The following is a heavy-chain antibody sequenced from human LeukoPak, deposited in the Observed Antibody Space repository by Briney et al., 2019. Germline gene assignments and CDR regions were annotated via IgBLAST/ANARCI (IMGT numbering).Heavy chain of an antibody. D-gene: IGHD3-10*01. CDR2: TWYDGRNK. Sequence: GTSLRLSCAASGITFNAIHWVRQAPGKGLEWVALTWYDGRNKYYADSVKGRFTISIDNSKNMVYLHMNSLRADDTAVYYCARELFGSGSSPDYWGQGTLVTVSS. V-gene: IGHV3-33*01. J-gene: IGHJ4*02. CDR3: ARELFGSGSSPDY. CDR1: GITFNA.